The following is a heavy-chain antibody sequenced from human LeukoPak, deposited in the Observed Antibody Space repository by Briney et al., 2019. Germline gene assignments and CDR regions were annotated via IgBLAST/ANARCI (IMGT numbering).Heavy chain of an antibody. V-gene: IGHV1-69*13. CDR2: IIPIFGTA. D-gene: IGHD3-10*01. CDR1: GGTFSSYA. CDR3: AREGGTHYYGSGSYYNGGFDY. Sequence: ASVKVSCKASGGTFSSYAISWVRQAPGQGLEWMGGIIPIFGTANYAQKFQGRVTITADESTSTAYMELSSLRSEDTAVYYCAREGGTHYYGSGSYYNGGFDYWGQGTLVTVSS. J-gene: IGHJ4*02.